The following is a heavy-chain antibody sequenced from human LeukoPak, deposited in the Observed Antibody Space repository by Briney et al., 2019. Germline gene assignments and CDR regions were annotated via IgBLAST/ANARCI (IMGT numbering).Heavy chain of an antibody. CDR1: GDSISDINYY. V-gene: IGHV4-39*01. J-gene: IGHJ4*02. Sequence: SETLSLTCTVSGDSISDINYYWGWIRQPPGKGLEWIATVYYSATTYSNPSLKSRVSISVDSSNNVFSLRVTSVTAADTAVYFCARQTGSGLFILPGGQGTLVTVSS. CDR3: ARQTGSGLFILP. CDR2: VYYSATT. D-gene: IGHD3/OR15-3a*01.